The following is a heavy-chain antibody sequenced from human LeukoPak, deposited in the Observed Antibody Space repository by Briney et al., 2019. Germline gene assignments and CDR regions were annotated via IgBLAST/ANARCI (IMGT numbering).Heavy chain of an antibody. J-gene: IGHJ5*02. CDR1: GGSFSGYY. CDR2: INHSGST. V-gene: IGHV4-34*01. Sequence: PSETLSLTCAVYGGSFSGYYWSWIRQPPGKGLEWIGEINHSGSTNYNPSLKSRVTISVDTSKNQFSLKLSSVTAADTAVYYCARGADEVKGPNNWFDPWGQGTLVTVSS. D-gene: IGHD4-23*01. CDR3: ARGADEVKGPNNWFDP.